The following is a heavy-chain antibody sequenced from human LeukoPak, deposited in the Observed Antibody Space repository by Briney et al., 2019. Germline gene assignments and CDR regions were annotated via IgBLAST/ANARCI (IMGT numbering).Heavy chain of an antibody. J-gene: IGHJ4*02. Sequence: GGSLRLSCAASGFTFSTYWMGWVRQAPGKGLEWVANIKQDGSEKYYVDSVKGRFTISRDNAKNSLYLQMNSLRAEDTAVYYCAREDYSNYVDYWGQGTLVTVSS. D-gene: IGHD4-11*01. V-gene: IGHV3-7*01. CDR2: IKQDGSEK. CDR3: AREDYSNYVDY. CDR1: GFTFSTYW.